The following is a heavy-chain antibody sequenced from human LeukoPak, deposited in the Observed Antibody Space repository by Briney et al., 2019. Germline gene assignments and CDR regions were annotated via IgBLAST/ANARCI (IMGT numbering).Heavy chain of an antibody. D-gene: IGHD1-1*01. J-gene: IGHJ4*02. V-gene: IGHV1-2*02. CDR3: ARDRRGTVPFDY. Sequence: ASVKVSCKASVYTFTGYYMHWVRQAPGQGLEWMGWINPNSGGTNYAQKFQGRVTMTRDTSISTAYMELSRLRSDDTAVYYCARDRRGTVPFDYWGQGTLVTVSS. CDR2: INPNSGGT. CDR1: VYTFTGYY.